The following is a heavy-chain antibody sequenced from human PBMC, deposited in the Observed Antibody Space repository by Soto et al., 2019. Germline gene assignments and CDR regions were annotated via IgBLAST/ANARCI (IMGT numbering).Heavy chain of an antibody. CDR2: IIPIFGTA. CDR1: GGTFSIYA. CDR3: ARDRNYYYDSSGYYRPDAFDI. J-gene: IGHJ3*02. D-gene: IGHD3-22*01. Sequence: SVKVSCKASGGTFSIYAISCVLRAPLRWRDWMGGIIPIFGTANYAQKFQGRVTITADESTSTAYMELSSLRSEDTAVYYCARDRNYYYDSSGYYRPDAFDIWGQGTMVTVSS. V-gene: IGHV1-69*13.